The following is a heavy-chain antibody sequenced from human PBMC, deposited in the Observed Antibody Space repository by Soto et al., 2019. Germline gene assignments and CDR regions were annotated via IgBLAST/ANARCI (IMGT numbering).Heavy chain of an antibody. CDR3: VRWDGDYYDGNRYLGRH. Sequence: EVQLVESGGGLVQPGGSLRLSCAASGFTFSSYWMHWVRQAPGKGLVWVSRLKSDGSGTTYADSVKGRLTISIDNAKNKLYLQMNSLRAEDTAVYYCVRWDGDYYDGNRYLGRHWGEGALVTVSS. CDR2: LKSDGSGT. CDR1: GFTFSSYW. D-gene: IGHD3-22*01. J-gene: IGHJ4*02. V-gene: IGHV3-74*01.